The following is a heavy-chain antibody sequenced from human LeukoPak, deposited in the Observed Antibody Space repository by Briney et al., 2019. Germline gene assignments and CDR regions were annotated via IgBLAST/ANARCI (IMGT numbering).Heavy chain of an antibody. V-gene: IGHV4-34*01. CDR2: INHRGSA. Sequence: SETLSLTCVVYGGSFSGYYWSWIRQPPGQGLEWIGEINHRGSANYNPSLKSRVTISLDRSKNQFFLRLSSATAADTAVYYCARVPGIINLNNAFDIWGHGTMVTVSS. J-gene: IGHJ3*02. CDR1: GGSFSGYY. CDR3: ARVPGIINLNNAFDI. D-gene: IGHD1-26*01.